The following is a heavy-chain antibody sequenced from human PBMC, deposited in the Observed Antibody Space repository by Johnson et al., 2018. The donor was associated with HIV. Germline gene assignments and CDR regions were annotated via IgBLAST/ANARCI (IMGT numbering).Heavy chain of an antibody. CDR1: GFTFSSYA. Sequence: QVQLVESGGGVVQPGRSLRLSCAASGFTFSSYAMHWVRQAPGKGLEWVAVISYDGSNKYYADSVKGRFTISRDNSTNTLYLQMSSLRAEDTALYCCARGSSGSFDLWGRGTMVTVSS. CDR3: ARGSSGSFDL. CDR2: ISYDGSNK. V-gene: IGHV3-30*14. D-gene: IGHD6-6*01. J-gene: IGHJ3*01.